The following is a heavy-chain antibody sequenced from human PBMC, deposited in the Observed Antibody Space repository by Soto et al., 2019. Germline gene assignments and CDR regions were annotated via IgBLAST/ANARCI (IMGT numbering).Heavy chain of an antibody. Sequence: SETLSLTCTVSGGSISSYYWSWIRQPPGKGLEWIGYIYYSGSTNYNPSLKSRVTISVDTSKNQFSLKLSSVTAADTAVYYCARVRQRGYSYGYGDYYFDYWGQGTLVTVSS. CDR2: IYYSGST. CDR1: GGSISSYY. V-gene: IGHV4-59*01. J-gene: IGHJ4*02. CDR3: ARVRQRGYSYGYGDYYFDY. D-gene: IGHD5-18*01.